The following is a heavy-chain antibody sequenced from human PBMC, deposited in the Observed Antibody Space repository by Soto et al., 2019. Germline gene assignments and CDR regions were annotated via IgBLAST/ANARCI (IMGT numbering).Heavy chain of an antibody. CDR2: IMPVFGRP. D-gene: IGHD3-22*01. CDR3: ARQFDYDTSGYYYAY. Sequence: SVKVSCKASGCTFSKNTISWVRQAPVQGLEWMGGIMPVFGRPNYAQQFEGRVTITADEYTRTADMELSRLKSDDTAVYYCARQFDYDTSGYYYAYWGQGTQVTVSS. CDR1: GCTFSKNT. V-gene: IGHV1-69*13. J-gene: IGHJ4*02.